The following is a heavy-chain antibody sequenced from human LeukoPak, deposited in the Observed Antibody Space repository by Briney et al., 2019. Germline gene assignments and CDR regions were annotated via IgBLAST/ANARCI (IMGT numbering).Heavy chain of an antibody. CDR2: FYYSGST. CDR1: GGAVSSFY. D-gene: IGHD2-21*02. Sequence: SETLSLTCSVSGGAVSSFYWSWIRQSPGKGLEWIGYFYYSGSTKYNPSLKSRVTMSVDTSKNQLSLKLRSVTAADTAMYYCARHRFASADILDYWGQGDLVTVSS. CDR3: ARHRFASADILDY. V-gene: IGHV4-59*08. J-gene: IGHJ4*02.